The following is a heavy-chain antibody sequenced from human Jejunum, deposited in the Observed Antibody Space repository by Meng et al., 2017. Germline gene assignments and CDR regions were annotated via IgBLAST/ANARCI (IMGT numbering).Heavy chain of an antibody. V-gene: IGHV3-33*01. CDR2: IWYNGVTK. CDR1: GFAFSSYA. CDR3: ARVEGYCDGGRCYYADS. Sequence: GETLKISCKASGFAFSSYAIQWVRQAPGKGLEWLAVIWYNGVTKFYADSVKGRFAISRDNAENIVFLQMNSLRDEDTAVYYCARVEGYCDGGRCYYADSWGQGTQVTVSS. D-gene: IGHD2-15*01. J-gene: IGHJ4*02.